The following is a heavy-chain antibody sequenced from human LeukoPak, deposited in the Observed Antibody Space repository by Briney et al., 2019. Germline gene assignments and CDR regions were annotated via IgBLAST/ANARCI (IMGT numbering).Heavy chain of an antibody. CDR2: IYYSGST. V-gene: IGHV4-31*03. J-gene: IGHJ5*02. CDR1: GGSISSGGYY. CDR3: AREHGDCPNWFDP. Sequence: PSQTLSLTCTVSGGSISSGGYYWSWIRQHPGKGLEWIGYIYYSGSTYYNPSLKSRVTISVDTSKNQFSLKLSSVTAADTAVYYCAREHGDCPNWFDPWGQGTLVTVSS. D-gene: IGHD2-21*02.